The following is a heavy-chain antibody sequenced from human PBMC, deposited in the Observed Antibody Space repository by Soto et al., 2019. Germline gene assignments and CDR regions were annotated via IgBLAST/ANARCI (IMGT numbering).Heavy chain of an antibody. CDR1: GYTFTSYD. V-gene: IGHV1-8*01. J-gene: IGHJ3*02. Sequence: ASVKVSCKASGYTFTSYDINWVRQATGQGLEWMGWMNPNSGNTGYAQKFQGRVTMTRNTSISTAYMELSSLRSEDTAVYYCAREGPLDTAMVSDAFDIWGQGTMVTVSS. CDR3: AREGPLDTAMVSDAFDI. CDR2: MNPNSGNT. D-gene: IGHD5-18*01.